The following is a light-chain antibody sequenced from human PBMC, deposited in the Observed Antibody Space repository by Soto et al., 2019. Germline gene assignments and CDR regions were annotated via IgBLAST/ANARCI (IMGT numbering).Light chain of an antibody. V-gene: IGLV2-11*01. Sequence: QSALTQPRSVSGSPGQSVTISCTGTSSDVGGYNYVSWYQHHPCKAPKLMIYDVSKRPSGVPDRFSGSKSGNTASLTISGRQAEDEADYYCCSYAGSYTDVFGTGTKVTVL. CDR3: CSYAGSYTDV. CDR2: DVS. J-gene: IGLJ1*01. CDR1: SSDVGGYNY.